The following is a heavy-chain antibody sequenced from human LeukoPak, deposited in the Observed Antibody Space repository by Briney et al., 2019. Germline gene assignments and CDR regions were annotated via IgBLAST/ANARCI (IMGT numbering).Heavy chain of an antibody. Sequence: PSETLSLTCTVSGGSISSYYWSWIRQPPGKGLEWIGYIYYSGSTNYNPSLKSRVTISVDTSKNQFSLKLSSVTAADTAVYYCARGRIAAAGNWGQGTLVTVSS. D-gene: IGHD6-13*01. J-gene: IGHJ4*02. CDR1: GGSISSYY. CDR2: IYYSGST. V-gene: IGHV4-59*01. CDR3: ARGRIAAAGN.